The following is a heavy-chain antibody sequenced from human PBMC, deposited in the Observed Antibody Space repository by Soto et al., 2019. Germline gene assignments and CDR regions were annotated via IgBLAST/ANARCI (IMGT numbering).Heavy chain of an antibody. Sequence: PSETLSLTCTVSGGSISSGDYYWSWIRQPPGKGLEWIGYIYYSGSTYYNPSLKSRVTISVDTSKNQFSLKLSSVTAADTAVYYCASASDYYDSSGYPNPFDYWGQGTLVTVS. V-gene: IGHV4-30-4*01. D-gene: IGHD3-22*01. CDR2: IYYSGST. J-gene: IGHJ4*02. CDR1: GGSISSGDYY. CDR3: ASASDYYDSSGYPNPFDY.